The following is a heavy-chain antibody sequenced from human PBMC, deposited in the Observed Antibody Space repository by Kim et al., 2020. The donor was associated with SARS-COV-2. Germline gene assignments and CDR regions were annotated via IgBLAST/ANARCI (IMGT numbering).Heavy chain of an antibody. CDR3: AREAEDSSSRYFDY. Sequence: GGSLRLSCAASGFTFSSYAMHWVRQAPGKGLEWVAVISYDGSNKYYADSVKGRFTISRDNSKNTLYLQMNSLRAEDTAVYYCAREAEDSSSRYFDYWGQG. D-gene: IGHD6-13*01. V-gene: IGHV3-30-3*01. J-gene: IGHJ4*02. CDR2: ISYDGSNK. CDR1: GFTFSSYA.